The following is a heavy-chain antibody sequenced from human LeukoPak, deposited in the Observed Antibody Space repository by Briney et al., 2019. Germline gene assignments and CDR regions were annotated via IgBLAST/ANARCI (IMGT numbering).Heavy chain of an antibody. CDR2: TYYRSKWYN. V-gene: IGHV6-1*01. J-gene: IGHJ4*02. CDR1: GDSVSSNSAA. CDR3: XXXXEYYYDSSGLDY. Sequence: SQTLSLTCAISGDSVSSNSAAWNWIRQSPSRGLEWLGRTYYRSKWYNDYAVSVKSRITINPDTSKNQFSLQLNSVTPEDTPVXXXXXXXEYYYDSSGLDYWGQGTLVTVSS. D-gene: IGHD3-22*01.